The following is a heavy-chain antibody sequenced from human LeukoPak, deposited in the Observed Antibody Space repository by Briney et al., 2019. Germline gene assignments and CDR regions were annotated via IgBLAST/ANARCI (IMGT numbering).Heavy chain of an antibody. CDR1: GHSTTRGYY. J-gene: IGHJ4*02. V-gene: IGHV4-38-2*01. Sequence: SETLSLTCDISGHSTTRGYYWAWFRHSPGKGPEWIATFFQSQKSFYNASLESRVIMSLDTSKSQFSLNLTSVTAADTAVYYCARVLPVPYLLDSWGQGTHVTVSS. CDR3: ARVLPVPYLLDS. D-gene: IGHD3-10*02. CDR2: FFQSQKS.